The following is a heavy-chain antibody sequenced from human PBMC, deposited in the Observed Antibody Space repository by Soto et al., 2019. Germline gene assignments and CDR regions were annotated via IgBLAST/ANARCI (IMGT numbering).Heavy chain of an antibody. J-gene: IGHJ6*02. D-gene: IGHD2-21*02. CDR3: ARDLWGYCGTDCYPLDV. Sequence: LSLTCTISGGSISGYYWSWIRQPPGKGLEWIGYMYNTGSTVYNPSFKSRVTISVDTSKNQFSLKLNSVTAADTAVYYCARDLWGYCGTDCYPLDVWGQGTTVTAP. CDR2: MYNTGST. CDR1: GGSISGYY. V-gene: IGHV4-59*01.